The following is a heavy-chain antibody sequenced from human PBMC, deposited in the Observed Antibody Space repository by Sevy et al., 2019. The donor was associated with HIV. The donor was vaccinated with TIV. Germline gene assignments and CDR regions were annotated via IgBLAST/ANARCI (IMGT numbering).Heavy chain of an antibody. Sequence: SETLSLTCSVSGGSFSNYYWNWIRQPPGKGLQWLGYVYYGGSTNYNPSLKSRVTISADTSKNDFSLRLSSVTAADTAVYYCARGIRGKPPSGYVSWFYTWGQGTLVTVSS. J-gene: IGHJ5*02. V-gene: IGHV4-59*01. CDR3: ARGIRGKPPSGYVSWFYT. CDR1: GGSFSNYY. D-gene: IGHD3-9*01. CDR2: VYYGGST.